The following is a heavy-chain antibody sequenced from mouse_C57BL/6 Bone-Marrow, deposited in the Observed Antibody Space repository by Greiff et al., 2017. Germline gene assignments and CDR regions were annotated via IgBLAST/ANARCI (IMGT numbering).Heavy chain of an antibody. J-gene: IGHJ1*03. CDR1: GFTFSDFY. CDR2: SRNKANDYTT. V-gene: IGHV7-1*01. CDR3: ARERGYYYGSRNWYFDV. D-gene: IGHD1-1*01. Sequence: EVKLMESGGGLVQSGRSLRLSCATSGFTFSDFYMEWVRQAPGKGLEWIAASRNKANDYTTEYSASVKGRFIVSRATSPTILYLQMNALRAEDAAIYYCARERGYYYGSRNWYFDVWGTGTTVTVSS.